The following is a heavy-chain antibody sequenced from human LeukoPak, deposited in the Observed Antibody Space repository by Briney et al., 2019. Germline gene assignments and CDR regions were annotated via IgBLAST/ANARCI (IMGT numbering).Heavy chain of an antibody. V-gene: IGHV4-30-2*01. J-gene: IGHJ5*02. D-gene: IGHD3-22*01. CDR2: IYHSGST. CDR1: GGSISSGGYY. CDR3: ARVRSYDSSGPNWFDP. Sequence: SETLSLTCTVSGGSISSGGYYWSWIRQPPGKGLEWIGYIYHSGSTYYNPSLKSRVTISVDTSKNQFSLKLSSVTAADTAVYYCARVRSYDSSGPNWFDPWGQGTLVTVSS.